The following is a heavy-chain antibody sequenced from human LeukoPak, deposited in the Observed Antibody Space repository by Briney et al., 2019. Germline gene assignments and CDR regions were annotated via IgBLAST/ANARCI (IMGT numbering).Heavy chain of an antibody. CDR2: IYPNSGGT. CDR3: ARDGVSGGAFDI. V-gene: IGHV1-2*02. Sequence: GSVKVSCKASGYMFTDYYMHWVRQAPGQGLEWMGWIYPNSGGTTYAQKFQGRVTMTRDTPISTVYMELSRLRSDDMAFYYCARDGVSGGAFDIWGQGTMVTVSS. CDR1: GYMFTDYY. D-gene: IGHD3-10*02. J-gene: IGHJ3*02.